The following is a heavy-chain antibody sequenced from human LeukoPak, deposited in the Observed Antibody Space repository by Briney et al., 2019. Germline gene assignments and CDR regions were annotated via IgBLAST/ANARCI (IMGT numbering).Heavy chain of an antibody. V-gene: IGHV4-4*07. CDR1: GGSINTYH. Sequence: PSETLSLTCTVSGGSINTYHWSWIRQAAEKGLEWIGRMSSSERTDYNPSLKGRVTISVDTSKNQFSLKLTSVTAADTGIYYCARVPWDYDSSGYYLNGFDIWGQGTMVTVSS. CDR3: ARVPWDYDSSGYYLNGFDI. J-gene: IGHJ3*02. CDR2: MSSSERT. D-gene: IGHD3-22*01.